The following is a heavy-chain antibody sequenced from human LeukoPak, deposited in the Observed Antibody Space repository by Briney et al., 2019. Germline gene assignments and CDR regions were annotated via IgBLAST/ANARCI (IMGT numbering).Heavy chain of an antibody. D-gene: IGHD3-22*01. CDR1: GGSISSSSYY. CDR3: AKDSEPDYDSSGYYYY. CDR2: IYYSGST. Sequence: SETLSLTCTVSGGSISSSSYYWGWIRQPPGKGLEWIGSIYYSGSTYYNPSLKSRVTISVDTSKNQFSLKLSSVTAADTAVYYCAKDSEPDYDSSGYYYYWGQGTLVTVSS. J-gene: IGHJ4*02. V-gene: IGHV4-39*02.